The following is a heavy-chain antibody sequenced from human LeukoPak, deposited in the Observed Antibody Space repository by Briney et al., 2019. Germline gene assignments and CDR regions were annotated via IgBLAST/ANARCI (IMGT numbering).Heavy chain of an antibody. J-gene: IGHJ4*02. Sequence: GGSLRLSCAASGFTFSSYAMSWVRQAPGKGLEWVSSISSSSYIYYADSVKGRFTISRDNAKNSLYLQMNSLRAEDTAVYYYARDLVGGPKPGYFDYWGQGTLVTVSS. V-gene: IGHV3-21*01. CDR2: ISSSSYI. CDR1: GFTFSSYA. D-gene: IGHD1-26*01. CDR3: ARDLVGGPKPGYFDY.